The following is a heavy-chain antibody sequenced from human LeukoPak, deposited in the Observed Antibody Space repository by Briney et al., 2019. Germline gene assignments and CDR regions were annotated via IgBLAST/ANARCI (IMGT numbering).Heavy chain of an antibody. D-gene: IGHD3-22*01. CDR2: INPNSGGT. Sequence: GASVKVSCKASGYTFTGYYMHWVRQAPGQGLEWMGRINPNSGGTNYAQKFQGRVTMTRDTSISTAYMELSRLRSDDTAVYYCASRYITMIVGGPPDAFDIWGQGTMVTVSS. CDR3: ASRYITMIVGGPPDAFDI. J-gene: IGHJ3*02. V-gene: IGHV1-2*06. CDR1: GYTFTGYY.